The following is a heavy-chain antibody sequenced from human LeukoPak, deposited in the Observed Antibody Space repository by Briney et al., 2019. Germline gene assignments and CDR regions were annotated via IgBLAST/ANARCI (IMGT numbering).Heavy chain of an antibody. Sequence: GESLKISCKGSGDSFTSYWIGWVRQMPGKGLEWMGIIYPGDSDTRYSPSFQGQVTISADKSISTAYLQWSSLKASDTAMYYCARRYYYGSGSSYFDYWGQGTLVTVSS. D-gene: IGHD3-10*01. CDR3: ARRYYYGSGSSYFDY. J-gene: IGHJ4*02. V-gene: IGHV5-51*01. CDR1: GDSFTSYW. CDR2: IYPGDSDT.